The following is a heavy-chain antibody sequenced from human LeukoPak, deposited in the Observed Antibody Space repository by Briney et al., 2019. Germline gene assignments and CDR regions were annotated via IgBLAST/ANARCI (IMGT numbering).Heavy chain of an antibody. Sequence: GGSLRLSCAASGFTFSSYEMNWVRQAPGKGLEWVSYISSSGSTTYYADSVKGRFTISRDNAKNSLYLQMNSLRAEDTAVYYCAREGRTGTTGWFDPWGQGTLVTVSS. CDR2: ISSSGSTT. J-gene: IGHJ5*02. V-gene: IGHV3-48*03. CDR3: AREGRTGTTGWFDP. D-gene: IGHD1-1*01. CDR1: GFTFSSYE.